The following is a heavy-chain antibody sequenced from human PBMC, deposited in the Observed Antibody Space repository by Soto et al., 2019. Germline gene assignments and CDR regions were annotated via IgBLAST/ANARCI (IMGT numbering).Heavy chain of an antibody. CDR2: ISGSGGST. D-gene: IGHD3-3*01. V-gene: IGHV3-23*01. CDR1: GFTFSSYA. Sequence: GGSLRLSCAASGFTFSSYAMSWVRQAPGKGLEWVSAISGSGGSTYYADSVKGRFTISRDNSKNTLYLQMNSLRAEDTAVYYCAESNYDFWSGYYPIYGMDVWGQGTTVTVSS. CDR3: AESNYDFWSGYYPIYGMDV. J-gene: IGHJ6*02.